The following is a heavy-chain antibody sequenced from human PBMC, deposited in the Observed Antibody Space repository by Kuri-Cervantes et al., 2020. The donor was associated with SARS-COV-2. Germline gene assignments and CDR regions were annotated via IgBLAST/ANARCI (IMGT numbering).Heavy chain of an antibody. CDR2: IYYSGST. J-gene: IGHJ6*02. D-gene: IGHD3-3*01. V-gene: IGHV4-39*02. CDR1: SGSLSSRSYF. CDR3: ARDRREITIFGAIYYGMDV. Sequence: SETLSLTCTLSSGSLSSRSYFWGWIRQPPGKGLEWIVNIYYSGSTYYNPSLKSRVTISADTSKNQFSLKLSSVTAADTAVYYCARDRREITIFGAIYYGMDVWGQGTTVTVSS.